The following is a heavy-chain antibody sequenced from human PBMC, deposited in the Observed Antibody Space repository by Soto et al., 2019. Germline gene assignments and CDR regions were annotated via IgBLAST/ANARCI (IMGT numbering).Heavy chain of an antibody. CDR3: AKDRTAGTAVDY. D-gene: IGHD6-13*01. CDR1: GFTFSSYA. J-gene: IGHJ4*02. Sequence: GGSLRLSCAASGFTFSSYAMYWVRQAPGKGLEWVSGISTSGVSTYYADSVKGRFTISRDNPKNTLYLQINSLRAEDTAVYYCAKDRTAGTAVDYWGQGTLVTVSS. CDR2: ISTSGVST. V-gene: IGHV3-23*01.